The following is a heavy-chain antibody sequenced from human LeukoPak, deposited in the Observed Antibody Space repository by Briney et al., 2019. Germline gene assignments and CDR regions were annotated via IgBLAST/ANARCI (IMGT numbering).Heavy chain of an antibody. J-gene: IGHJ4*02. V-gene: IGHV3-33*08. CDR3: ARGGGYVPYYFDY. D-gene: IGHD5-12*01. Sequence: GGSLRLSCAVSGFTFSSYWMSWVRQAPGKGLEWVAVIWYDGSNKYYADSVKGRFTISRDNSKNTLYLQMNSLRAEDTAVYYCARGGGYVPYYFDYWGQGTLVTVSS. CDR2: IWYDGSNK. CDR1: GFTFSSYW.